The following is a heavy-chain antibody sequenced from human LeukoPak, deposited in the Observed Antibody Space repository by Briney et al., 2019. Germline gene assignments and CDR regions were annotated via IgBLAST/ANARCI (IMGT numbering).Heavy chain of an antibody. Sequence: PGWSLTLSCAASGVIVSRNFMSGVRQAPGKELQWVAIMYAGGTTDYSDSVRGRFHISRDSSNNTLSLQINSLRAEDTAVYYCARGSGSGWPLDRWGQGALVTVSS. CDR3: ARGSGSGWPLDR. CDR2: MYAGGTT. CDR1: GVIVSRNF. D-gene: IGHD6-19*01. V-gene: IGHV3-53*01. J-gene: IGHJ5*02.